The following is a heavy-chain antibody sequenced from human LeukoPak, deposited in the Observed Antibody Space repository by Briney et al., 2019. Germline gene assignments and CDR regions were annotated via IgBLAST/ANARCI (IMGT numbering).Heavy chain of an antibody. Sequence: GGSLRLSCVASGFTFSSSWMHWVRQAPGEGLVWVARMNNDGSIINYADSVKGRFTISRDNAKNTLYLQMNCLSAEDMAVYYCARAGNYYFEYWGQGALVTVSS. CDR1: GFTFSSSW. CDR3: ARAGNYYFEY. D-gene: IGHD1-1*01. J-gene: IGHJ4*02. V-gene: IGHV3-74*01. CDR2: MNNDGSII.